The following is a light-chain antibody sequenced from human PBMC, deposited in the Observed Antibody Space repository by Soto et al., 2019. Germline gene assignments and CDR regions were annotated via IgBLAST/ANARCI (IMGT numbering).Light chain of an antibody. CDR1: QSISTW. CDR2: DAS. CDR3: QQYNNYLWT. V-gene: IGKV1-5*01. Sequence: DIQMTQSPSTLSASVGDRVTITCRASQSISTWLAWYQQRPAKAPNVLIYDASHLETGVTSRFNGSGSATEFSLTISSLEPDDFATYYCQQYNNYLWTVGQGTKVDIK. J-gene: IGKJ1*01.